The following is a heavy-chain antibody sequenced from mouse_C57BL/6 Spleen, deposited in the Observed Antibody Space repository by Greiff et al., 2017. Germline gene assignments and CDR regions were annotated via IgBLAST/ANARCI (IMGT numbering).Heavy chain of an antibody. V-gene: IGHV5-6*01. CDR1: GFTFSSYG. D-gene: IGHD2-3*01. J-gene: IGHJ2*01. CDR3: ARLDGLDY. CDR2: ISSGGSYT. Sequence: EVKLMESGGDLVKPGGSLKLSCAASGFTFSSYGMSWVRQTPDKRLEWVATISSGGSYTYYPDSVKGRFTISRDNAKNTLYLQMSSLKSEDTAMYYCARLDGLDYWGQGTTLTVSS.